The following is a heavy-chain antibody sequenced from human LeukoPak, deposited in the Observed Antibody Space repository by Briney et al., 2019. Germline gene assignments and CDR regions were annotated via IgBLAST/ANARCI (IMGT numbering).Heavy chain of an antibody. V-gene: IGHV3-23*01. CDR1: GFTFSSYA. D-gene: IGHD3-16*02. CDR3: AKGGLHVWGSYRLYDAFDI. Sequence: GGSLRLSCAASGFTFSSYAMSWVRQAPGKGLEWVSAISGSGGSTYYADSVKGRFTISRDNSKNTLYLQMNSLRAEDTAVYYCAKGGLHVWGSYRLYDAFDIWGQGTMVTVS. J-gene: IGHJ3*02. CDR2: ISGSGGST.